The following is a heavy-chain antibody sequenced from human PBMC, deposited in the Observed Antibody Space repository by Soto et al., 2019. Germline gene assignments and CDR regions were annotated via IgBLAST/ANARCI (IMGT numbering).Heavy chain of an antibody. CDR1: GYSFTSYW. Sequence: PGESLKISCKGSGYSFTSYWISWVRQAPGQGLEWMGGITPIFGTANYAQKFQGRVTITADESTSTAYMELSSLRSEDTAVYYCAHQRITIFGVVRTDYYYYGMDVWGQGTTVTVSS. J-gene: IGHJ6*02. CDR2: ITPIFGTA. V-gene: IGHV1-69*01. CDR3: AHQRITIFGVVRTDYYYYGMDV. D-gene: IGHD3-3*01.